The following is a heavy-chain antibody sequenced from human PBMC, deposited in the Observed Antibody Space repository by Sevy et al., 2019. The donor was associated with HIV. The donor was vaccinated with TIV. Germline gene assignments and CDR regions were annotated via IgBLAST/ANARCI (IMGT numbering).Heavy chain of an antibody. CDR2: IYSDGTT. D-gene: IGHD5-18*01. Sequence: GGSLRLSCAASGFTVSSNYMTWVRQVPGKGLEGVSVIYSDGTTYHADSVKDRFTISRDNSKNTLYLQMNSLRAEDTAVYYCARAKSGYCYALNYWGQGTLVTVSS. CDR1: GFTVSSNY. V-gene: IGHV3-66*01. CDR3: ARAKSGYCYALNY. J-gene: IGHJ4*02.